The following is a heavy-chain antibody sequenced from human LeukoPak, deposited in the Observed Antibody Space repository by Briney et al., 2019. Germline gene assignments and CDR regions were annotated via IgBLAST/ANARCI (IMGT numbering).Heavy chain of an antibody. CDR1: GGSISSYY. V-gene: IGHV4-59*08. D-gene: IGHD5-12*01. Sequence: SETLSLTCTVSGGSISSYYWSWIRQPPGKGLEWIGYIYYSGSTNYNPSLKSRVTISVDTSKNQFSLKLSSVTAADTAVYYCARGNIVATGAFDIWGQGTMVTVSS. J-gene: IGHJ3*02. CDR3: ARGNIVATGAFDI. CDR2: IYYSGST.